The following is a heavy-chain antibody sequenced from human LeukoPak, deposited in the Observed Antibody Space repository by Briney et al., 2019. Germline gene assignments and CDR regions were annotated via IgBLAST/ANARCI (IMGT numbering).Heavy chain of an antibody. Sequence: PSETLSLTCTVSGGSISSSSYYWGWIRQPPGKGLEWIGSIYYSGSTYYNPSLKSRVTMSVDTSKNQFSLKLSSVTAADTAVYYCARDVILTGPPMLRYWYFDLWGRGTLVTVSS. CDR2: IYYSGST. J-gene: IGHJ2*01. D-gene: IGHD3-9*01. CDR1: GGSISSSSYY. V-gene: IGHV4-39*07. CDR3: ARDVILTGPPMLRYWYFDL.